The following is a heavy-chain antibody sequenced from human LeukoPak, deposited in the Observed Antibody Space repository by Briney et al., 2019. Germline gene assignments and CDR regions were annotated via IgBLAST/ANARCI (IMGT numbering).Heavy chain of an antibody. CDR3: ARDSSGYQE. CDR2: IYYTGTT. D-gene: IGHD5-12*01. Sequence: SETLSLTCTVSGDSISRYYWSWIRQPPGKGLEWIGYIYYTGTTNYNPSLKSRVTITVDTSKNQFSLRLSSVTAADTAVYYCARDSSGYQEWGQGTLVIVSS. J-gene: IGHJ1*01. V-gene: IGHV4-59*01. CDR1: GDSISRYY.